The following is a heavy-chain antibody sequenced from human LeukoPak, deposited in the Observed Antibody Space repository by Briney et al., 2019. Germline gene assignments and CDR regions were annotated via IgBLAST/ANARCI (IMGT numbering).Heavy chain of an antibody. CDR1: GFTFSSYE. D-gene: IGHD3-10*02. J-gene: IGHJ6*04. V-gene: IGHV3-48*03. Sequence: GGSLRLSCAASGFTFSSYEMNWVRQAPGKGLEWVSYISSSGSTIYYADSVKGRFTVSRDNAKNSLYLQMNSLRAEDTAVYYCAELGITMIGGVWGKGTTVTISS. CDR2: ISSSGSTI. CDR3: AELGITMIGGV.